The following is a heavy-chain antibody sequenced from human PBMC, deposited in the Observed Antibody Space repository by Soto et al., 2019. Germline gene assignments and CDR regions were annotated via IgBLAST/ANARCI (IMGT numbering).Heavy chain of an antibody. V-gene: IGHV3-30-3*01. CDR1: GFTFSSYA. D-gene: IGHD3-22*01. Sequence: GSLRLSCAASGFTFSSYAMHWVRQAPGKGLEWVAVISYDGSNKYYADSVKGRFTISRDNSKNTLYLQMNSLRAEDTAVYYCASNYYDSSGYYSSAFDIWGQGTMVTVSS. CDR2: ISYDGSNK. J-gene: IGHJ3*02. CDR3: ASNYYDSSGYYSSAFDI.